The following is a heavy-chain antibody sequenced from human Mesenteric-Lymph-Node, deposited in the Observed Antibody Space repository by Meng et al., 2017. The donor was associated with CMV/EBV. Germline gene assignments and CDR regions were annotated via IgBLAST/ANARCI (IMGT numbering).Heavy chain of an antibody. CDR2: IYGTGIT. V-gene: IGHV4-61*08. CDR1: GVSVTSGAYH. CDR3: AKSRSSTPGIVDD. Sequence: QVQVQDSRAGLVKPSVTLSLTCIVSGVSVTSGAYHWSWIRQSPGKGLEWIGYIYGTGITIYNPSLKSRVTILLETSKNQFSLKLNSVTTADTAVYYCAKSRSSTPGIVDDWGQGTLVTVSS. D-gene: IGHD2/OR15-2a*01. J-gene: IGHJ4*02.